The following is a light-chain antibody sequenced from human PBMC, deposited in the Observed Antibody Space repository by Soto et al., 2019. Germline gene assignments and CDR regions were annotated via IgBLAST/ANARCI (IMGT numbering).Light chain of an antibody. V-gene: IGKV1-5*03. J-gene: IGKJ1*01. Sequence: DIQITHSPSTLSESVVDSVSINFLASQSISAWLAWYQQKPGKAPRLLIYKASTLEIGVPSRFSGSGSGTEFTLTISSLQPDDVAIYYCQKYNDYSWKFGQGTKVDIK. CDR3: QKYNDYSWK. CDR1: QSISAW. CDR2: KAS.